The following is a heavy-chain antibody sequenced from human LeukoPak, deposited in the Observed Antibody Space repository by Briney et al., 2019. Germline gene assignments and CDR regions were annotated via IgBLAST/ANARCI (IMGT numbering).Heavy chain of an antibody. CDR3: ARGDYFDSSAYFGMIFDY. Sequence: ASVMVSCKASGGTHSSYAISWVRQAPGQGLEWMGRIIPIFGTSIYAQRFQCRLTITTDESTTTAYMELRSLGSEDTAVYYCARGDYFDSSAYFGMIFDYWGQGTLVTVSS. CDR2: IIPIFGTS. V-gene: IGHV1-69*05. J-gene: IGHJ4*02. D-gene: IGHD3-22*01. CDR1: GGTHSSYA.